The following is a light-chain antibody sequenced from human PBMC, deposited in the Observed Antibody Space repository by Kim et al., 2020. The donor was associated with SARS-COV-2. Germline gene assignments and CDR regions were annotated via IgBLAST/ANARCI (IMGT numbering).Light chain of an antibody. Sequence: SVKLTCTLPSGHSSYAIAWHQQQPEKGPRYLMKVNSDGSHNKGDGIPDRFSGSSSGAERYLTISSLQPEDEADYYCQTWGAGIHVVFGGGTKLTVL. CDR1: SGHSSYA. J-gene: IGLJ2*01. CDR2: VNSDGSH. V-gene: IGLV4-69*01. CDR3: QTWGAGIHVV.